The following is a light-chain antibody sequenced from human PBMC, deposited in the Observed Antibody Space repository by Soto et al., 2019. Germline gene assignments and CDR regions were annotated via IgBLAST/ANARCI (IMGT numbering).Light chain of an antibody. Sequence: QSALTQPASVSGSPGQSIAISCTGTSNDIGGYKYVSWYQQHPGKAPKLMIYEVSNRPSGVSNRFSGSKSGNTASLTISGLQAEDEADYYCCSYTSSSTYVFGTGTK. CDR3: CSYTSSSTYV. CDR2: EVS. CDR1: SNDIGGYKY. V-gene: IGLV2-14*01. J-gene: IGLJ1*01.